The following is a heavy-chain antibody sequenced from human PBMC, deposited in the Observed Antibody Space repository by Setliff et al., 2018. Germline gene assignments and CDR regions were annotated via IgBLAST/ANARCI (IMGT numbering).Heavy chain of an antibody. V-gene: IGHV4-39*01. CDR3: ARLPNYVWGSPVDY. CDR2: IHYSGTT. CDR1: GASINSGTYY. D-gene: IGHD3-16*01. Sequence: SETLSLTCTVSGASINSGTYYWAWIRQPPGKGLEWIGRIHYSGTTYYNASLKSRVTMSVDTSKNQFSLTLSSVTAADTAVYYCARLPNYVWGSPVDYWGQGTLVTV. J-gene: IGHJ4*02.